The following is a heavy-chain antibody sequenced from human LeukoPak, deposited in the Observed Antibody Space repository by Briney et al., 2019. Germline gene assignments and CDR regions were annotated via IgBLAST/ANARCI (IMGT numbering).Heavy chain of an antibody. V-gene: IGHV4-39*07. Sequence: SETLSLTCTVSGGSISSSSYYWGWIRQPPGRGLEWIGSIYYSGSTYYNPSLKSRVTISVDTSKNQFSLKLSSVTAADTAVYYCARGGTVLLAGEFIVATVFGWFDPWGQGTLVTVSS. J-gene: IGHJ5*02. CDR1: GGSISSSSYY. D-gene: IGHD5-12*01. CDR2: IYYSGST. CDR3: ARGGTVLLAGEFIVATVFGWFDP.